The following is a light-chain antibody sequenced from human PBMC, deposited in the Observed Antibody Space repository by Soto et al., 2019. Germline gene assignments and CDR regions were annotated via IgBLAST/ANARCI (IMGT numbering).Light chain of an antibody. V-gene: IGKV3-15*01. CDR3: QEYDNWPPWT. J-gene: IGKJ1*01. CDR2: GAS. CDR1: QSVRNN. Sequence: TVMTQSPATLSVSLGERVILPCRASQSVRNNLAWYQQKPGQAPRLLIYGASTRATDIPARFSGSGSGTEFTLTISGLQSDDFAVYYCQEYDNWPPWTFGQGTKVDIK.